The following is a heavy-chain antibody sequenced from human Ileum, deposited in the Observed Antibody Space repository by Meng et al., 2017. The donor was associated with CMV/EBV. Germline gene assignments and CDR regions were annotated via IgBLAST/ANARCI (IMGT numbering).Heavy chain of an antibody. V-gene: IGHV4-61*01. CDR1: SSASYF. Sequence: SSASYFCAWIRQPPGKGLEWIAYVYYTGSTSYSPSLKSRVTVSIDTSTNQFSLKLNSVTAADTAVYYCARVAYCRGNSCYFSGFDYWGQGALVTVSS. CDR3: ARVAYCRGNSCYFSGFDY. J-gene: IGHJ4*02. CDR2: VYYTGST. D-gene: IGHD2-21*01.